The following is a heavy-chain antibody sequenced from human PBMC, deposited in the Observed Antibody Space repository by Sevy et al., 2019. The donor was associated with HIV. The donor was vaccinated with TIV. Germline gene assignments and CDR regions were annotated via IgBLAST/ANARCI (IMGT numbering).Heavy chain of an antibody. J-gene: IGHJ3*02. Sequence: ASVKVSCKASGGTFSSYAISWVRQAPGQGLEWMGGIIPVFHRANYPQKFQGRVTITADGSTSTVYMELSSLGSDDTAVYYCASTDYYGSSGYYLYAFDIWGQGTMVTVSS. CDR2: IIPVFHRA. CDR1: GGTFSSYA. D-gene: IGHD3-22*01. CDR3: ASTDYYGSSGYYLYAFDI. V-gene: IGHV1-69*13.